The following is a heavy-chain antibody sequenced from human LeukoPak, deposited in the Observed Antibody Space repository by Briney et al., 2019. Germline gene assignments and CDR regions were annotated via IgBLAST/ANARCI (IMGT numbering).Heavy chain of an antibody. V-gene: IGHV3-30*18. CDR3: AKDKVVRGVKGYFDY. CDR2: ISYDGSNK. D-gene: IGHD3-10*01. Sequence: GGSLRLSCAASGFTLSSYGMHWVRQAPGKGLEWVPAISYDGSNKYYADSVKGRFTISRDNSKNTLYLQMNSLRAEDTAVYYCAKDKVVRGVKGYFDYWGQETLVTVSS. CDR1: GFTLSSYG. J-gene: IGHJ4*02.